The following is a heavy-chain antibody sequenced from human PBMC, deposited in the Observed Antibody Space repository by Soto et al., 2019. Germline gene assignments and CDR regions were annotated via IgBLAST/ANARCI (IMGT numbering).Heavy chain of an antibody. CDR1: GDTFTAYY. CDR3: ARGGHVVVVTAALDY. V-gene: IGHV1-46*01. CDR2: VNPSGGHT. D-gene: IGHD2-21*02. J-gene: IGHJ4*02. Sequence: ASVKVSCNASGDTFTAYYIHWVRQAPGQGLEWMGTVNPSGGHTTYAQHFLGRVTMTRDTSTSTLYMELTSLTSDDTAIYYCARGGHVVVVTAALDYWGQGTLVTVCS.